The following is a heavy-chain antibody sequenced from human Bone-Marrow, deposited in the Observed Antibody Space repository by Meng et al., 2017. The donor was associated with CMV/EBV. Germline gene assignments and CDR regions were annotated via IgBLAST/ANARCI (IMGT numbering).Heavy chain of an antibody. CDR2: IYYSGST. D-gene: IGHD3-3*01. CDR3: ARSSGAYDFWSGF. J-gene: IGHJ4*02. Sequence: SETLSLTCHVSGGSISSYYWSWIRQPPGKGLEWIGYIYYSGSTNYNPSLKSRVTISVDTSKNQFSLKLSSVTAADTAVYYCARSSGAYDFWSGFWGQGTLVTVSS. V-gene: IGHV4-59*01. CDR1: GGSISSYY.